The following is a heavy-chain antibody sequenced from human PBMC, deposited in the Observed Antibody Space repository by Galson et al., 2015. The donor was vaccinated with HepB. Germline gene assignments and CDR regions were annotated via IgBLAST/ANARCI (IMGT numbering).Heavy chain of an antibody. CDR2: ISGSGGST. J-gene: IGHJ3*02. V-gene: IGHV3-23*01. CDR3: AKDHFAGRWLQFQNDAFDI. D-gene: IGHD5-24*01. CDR1: GFTFSNAR. Sequence: SLRLPCAASGFTFSNARMSWVRQAPGKGLEWVSAISGSGGSTYYADSVKGRFTISRDNSKNTLYLQMNSLRAEDTAVYYCAKDHFAGRWLQFQNDAFDIWGQGTMVTVSS.